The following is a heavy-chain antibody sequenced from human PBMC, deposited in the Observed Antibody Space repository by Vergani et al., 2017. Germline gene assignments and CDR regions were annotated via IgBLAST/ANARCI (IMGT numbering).Heavy chain of an antibody. J-gene: IGHJ5*02. CDR1: GFTSAGYA. CDR3: GRELGIP. D-gene: IGHD3-16*01. V-gene: IGHV3-74*01. Sequence: EVQLEESGGGLVLPGRSLRLSCVASGFTSAGYAMHWVRQAPGKGLEWVSRINSDGSSTSYADSVRGRFTISRDNAKNTLYLQMNSLRAEDTAVYYCGRELGIPWGQGTLVTVSS. CDR2: INSDGSST.